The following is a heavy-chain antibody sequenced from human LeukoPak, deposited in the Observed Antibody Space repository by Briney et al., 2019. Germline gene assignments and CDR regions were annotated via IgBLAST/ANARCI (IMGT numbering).Heavy chain of an antibody. CDR3: ARPSNPSTRRDGYKGYFQH. CDR1: GYTFTSNY. V-gene: IGHV1-46*01. D-gene: IGHD5-24*01. Sequence: ASVKVSCKASGYTFTSNYMIWVRRAPGQGLEWMGIINPSGGSTSYAQKFQGRVTMTRDTSTSTVYMELSSLRSEDTAVYYCARPSNPSTRRDGYKGYFQHWGQGTLVTVSS. J-gene: IGHJ1*01. CDR2: INPSGGST.